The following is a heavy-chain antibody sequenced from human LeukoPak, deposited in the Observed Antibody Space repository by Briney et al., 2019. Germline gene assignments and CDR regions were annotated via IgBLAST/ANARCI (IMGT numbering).Heavy chain of an antibody. V-gene: IGHV3-15*01. Sequence: PGGSLRLSCAASGFTFSNAWMNWVRQAPGKGLEWVGRIKRKNDGGTTDYAAPVKGRCTISRDDSRNMVYLQMNSLKTEDTAVYSCTTDFRYFVGGYWGQGTLVTVSS. CDR3: TTDFRYFVGGY. CDR1: GFTFSNAW. CDR2: IKRKNDGGTT. J-gene: IGHJ4*02. D-gene: IGHD3-9*01.